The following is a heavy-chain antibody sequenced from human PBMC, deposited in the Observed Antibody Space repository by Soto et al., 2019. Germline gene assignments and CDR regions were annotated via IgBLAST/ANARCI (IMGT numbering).Heavy chain of an antibody. CDR3: TTDYRYGSSWSTHSFKF. CDR1: SLTFNQAW. D-gene: IGHD6-13*01. Sequence: PGGSLRLSCAVSSLTFNQAWVNWVRQAPGKGLEWVGHIKSKFDGGTPDYAAPAKGRFTISRDDAKTTVYLEMNSLKIEDTAVYYCTTDYRYGSSWSTHSFKFWGQGTLVTVSS. V-gene: IGHV3-15*07. CDR2: IKSKFDGGTP. J-gene: IGHJ4*01.